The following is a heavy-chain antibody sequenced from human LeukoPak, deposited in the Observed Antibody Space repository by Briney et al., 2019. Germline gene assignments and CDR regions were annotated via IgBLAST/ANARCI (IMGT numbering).Heavy chain of an antibody. CDR3: ARDLYDDNRCFDF. CDR2: IHHSGIT. CDR1: GNSISSSSYY. D-gene: IGHD1-14*01. J-gene: IGHJ4*02. V-gene: IGHV4-39*07. Sequence: KTSETLSLTCTVSGNSISSSSYYWGWIRQPPGKGLEWIGSIHHSGITYYNPSLKSRVTISVDTSKNQFSLRVDSVTAADTAVYYCARDLYDDNRCFDFWGQGILVTVSS.